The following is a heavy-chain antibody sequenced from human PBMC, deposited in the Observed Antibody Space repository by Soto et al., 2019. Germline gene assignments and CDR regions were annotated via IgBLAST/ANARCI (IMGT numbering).Heavy chain of an antibody. CDR3: ARGRYGDY. Sequence: QVHLVQSGAEVKKPGASVKVSCKASGYTSTSYGITWVRQAPGQGLEWMGWISAHNGNTDYAQKLQGRVIVTRDTSTSPAYMELRSLISDDTAVYYCARGRYGDYWGQGALVTVSS. D-gene: IGHD1-1*01. CDR2: ISAHNGNT. V-gene: IGHV1-18*01. CDR1: GYTSTSYG. J-gene: IGHJ4*02.